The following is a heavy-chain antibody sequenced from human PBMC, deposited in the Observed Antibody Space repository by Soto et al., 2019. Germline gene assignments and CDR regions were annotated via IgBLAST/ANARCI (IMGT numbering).Heavy chain of an antibody. J-gene: IGHJ4*02. CDR2: INHSGST. D-gene: IGHD4-17*01. CDR1: GGSFSGYY. Sequence: PSETLSLTCAVYGGSFSGYYWSWIRQPPGKGLEWIGEINHSGSTNYNPSLKSRVTISVDTSKNQFSLKLSSVTAADTAVYYCARWDDYGDYYCEYWGQGTLVTV. V-gene: IGHV4-34*01. CDR3: ARWDDYGDYYCEY.